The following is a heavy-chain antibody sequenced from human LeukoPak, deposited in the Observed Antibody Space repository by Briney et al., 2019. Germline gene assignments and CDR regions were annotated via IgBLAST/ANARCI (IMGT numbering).Heavy chain of an antibody. CDR3: ASMVRGVITFDY. V-gene: IGHV4-39*07. CDR1: GGSISSNGYY. CDR2: IYYSGST. D-gene: IGHD3-10*01. J-gene: IGHJ4*02. Sequence: PSETLSLTCTVSGGSISSNGYYWGWIRQPPGKGLEWIGSIYYSGSTFYNPSLKSRVTISLDKSRNQFSLKLSSVTAADTAVYYCASMVRGVITFDYWGQGTLVTVSS.